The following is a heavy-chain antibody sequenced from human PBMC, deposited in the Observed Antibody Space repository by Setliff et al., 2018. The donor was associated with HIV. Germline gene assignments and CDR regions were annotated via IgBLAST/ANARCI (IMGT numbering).Heavy chain of an antibody. V-gene: IGHV3-13*01. Sequence: GGSLRLSCEASGFTFSDYDFHWVRLAAGKGLEWVSAIGTGGDTYYVDSVKGRFTISRENARNSLYLQMNSLRAEDTAVYYCARSRAAGFDYWGQGTLVTVSS. CDR3: ARSRAAGFDY. J-gene: IGHJ4*02. D-gene: IGHD6-13*01. CDR2: IGTGGDT. CDR1: GFTFSDYD.